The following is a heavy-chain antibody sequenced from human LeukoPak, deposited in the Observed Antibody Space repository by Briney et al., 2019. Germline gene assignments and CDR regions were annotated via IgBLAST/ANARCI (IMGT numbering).Heavy chain of an antibody. Sequence: GGSLRLSCAASGFTFSSYAMSWVRQAPGKGLEWVSAISGSGGSTYYADSVKGRFTISRDNSKNTLYLQMNSLRAEDTAVYYCAKAALLPYQLLYLYYFDYWGQGTLVTVSS. CDR2: ISGSGGST. V-gene: IGHV3-23*01. D-gene: IGHD2-2*02. CDR3: AKAALLPYQLLYLYYFDY. CDR1: GFTFSSYA. J-gene: IGHJ4*02.